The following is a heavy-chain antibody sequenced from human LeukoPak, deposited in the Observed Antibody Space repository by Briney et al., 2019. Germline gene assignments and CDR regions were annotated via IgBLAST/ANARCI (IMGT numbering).Heavy chain of an antibody. CDR3: ARDPHIVVVTADYYGMDV. V-gene: IGHV1-69*04. Sequence: GASVKVSCKASGGTFTSYAISWVRQAPGQGVEWMGRIIPIFGIANYAQKFQGRVTITADKSTSTAYMELSSLRSEDTAVYYCARDPHIVVVTADYYGMDVWGQGTTVTVSS. J-gene: IGHJ6*02. CDR2: IIPIFGIA. CDR1: GGTFTSYA. D-gene: IGHD2-21*02.